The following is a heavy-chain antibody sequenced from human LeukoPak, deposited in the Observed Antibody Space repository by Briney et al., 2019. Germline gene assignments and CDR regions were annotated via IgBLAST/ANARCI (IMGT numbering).Heavy chain of an antibody. CDR1: GDSVSSNSAA. CDR2: TYYRSKWYN. D-gene: IGHD3-3*01. J-gene: IGHJ4*02. CDR3: AREFMITIFGVVRRGFYFDY. Sequence: SQTLSLTCAISGDSVSSNSAAWHWIRQSPSRGLEWLGRTYYRSKWYNDYAVSVKSRITINPDTSKNQFSLQLNSVTPEDTAVYYCAREFMITIFGVVRRGFYFDYWGQGTLVTVSS. V-gene: IGHV6-1*01.